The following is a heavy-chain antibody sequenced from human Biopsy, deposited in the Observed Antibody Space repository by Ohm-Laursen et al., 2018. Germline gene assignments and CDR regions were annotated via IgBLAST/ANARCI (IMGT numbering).Heavy chain of an antibody. CDR3: AREAIGYQLPCDD. Sequence: SVKVSCKAPTGTFNSYGIIWVRQAPGQGLEWMERIIPILRTTACAQTFLGRVTITADSPTSTVDMELTSLTSDDTAVYFCAREAIGYQLPCDDWGQGTLVTVSS. D-gene: IGHD2-2*01. V-gene: IGHV1-69*11. CDR1: TGTFNSYG. J-gene: IGHJ4*02. CDR2: IIPILRTT.